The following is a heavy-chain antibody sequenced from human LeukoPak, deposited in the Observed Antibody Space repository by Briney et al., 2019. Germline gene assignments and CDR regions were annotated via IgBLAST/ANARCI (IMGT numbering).Heavy chain of an antibody. J-gene: IGHJ4*02. V-gene: IGHV4-59*01. CDR1: GDSFNIYY. D-gene: IGHD3-3*01. CDR2: IYSGGRN. Sequence: PSETLSLTCTVSGDSFNIYYWSWIRQSPGKGLEWIGYIYSGGRNNYNPSLKSRVTMSLDTSKNQISLKLTSVTAADTAVYYCARAGFYDFWSGYSYYFDYWGQGTLVTVSS. CDR3: ARAGFYDFWSGYSYYFDY.